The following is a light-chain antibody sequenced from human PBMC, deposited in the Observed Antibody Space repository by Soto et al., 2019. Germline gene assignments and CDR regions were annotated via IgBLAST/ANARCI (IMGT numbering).Light chain of an antibody. J-gene: IGKJ1*01. Sequence: EIVMTQSPATLSLSPGEGATLSCRASQSVSSKLAWYQQKPGQAPRLLIYGASTRATGIPARFSGSGSGTEFTLIISSLQSEDSAVYYCQQYNSWLWTCGQGTKVDIK. CDR3: QQYNSWLWT. CDR1: QSVSSK. V-gene: IGKV3-15*01. CDR2: GAS.